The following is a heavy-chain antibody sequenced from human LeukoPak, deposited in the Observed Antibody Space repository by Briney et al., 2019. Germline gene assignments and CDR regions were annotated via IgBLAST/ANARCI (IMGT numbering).Heavy chain of an antibody. CDR3: ARGDYYDSSGYPGD. Sequence: SVTVSCKASGGTFSSYAISWVRQAPGQGLEWMGGIIPIFGTANYAQKFQGRVTITADESTSTAYMELSSLRSEDTAVYYCARGDYYDSSGYPGDWGQGTLVTVSS. V-gene: IGHV1-69*13. J-gene: IGHJ4*02. CDR1: GGTFSSYA. CDR2: IIPIFGTA. D-gene: IGHD3-22*01.